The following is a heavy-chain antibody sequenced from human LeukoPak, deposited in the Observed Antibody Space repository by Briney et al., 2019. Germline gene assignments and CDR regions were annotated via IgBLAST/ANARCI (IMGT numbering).Heavy chain of an antibody. Sequence: ASVKVSCKASGYTFTSYGISWVRQAPGQGLEWMGWISAYNGNTNYAQKLQGRVTMTTDTSTSTAYMELRSLRSDDTAVYYCARDRGTYYYGSNWFDAWGQGTLVTVSS. CDR3: ARDRGTYYYGSNWFDA. CDR1: GYTFTSYG. CDR2: ISAYNGNT. J-gene: IGHJ5*02. D-gene: IGHD3-10*01. V-gene: IGHV1-18*01.